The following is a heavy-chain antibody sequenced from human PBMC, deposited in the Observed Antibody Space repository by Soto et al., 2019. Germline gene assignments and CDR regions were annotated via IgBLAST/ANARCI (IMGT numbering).Heavy chain of an antibody. D-gene: IGHD1-1*01. V-gene: IGHV4-4*07. CDR3: VRDGTKTLRDWFDP. J-gene: IGHJ5*02. Sequence: SETLSLTCTVSGASISGFYWIWIRKSAGKGLEWIGRIYATGTTDYNPSLKSRVMMSVDTSKKQFSLKLRSVTAADTAVYYCVRDGTKTLRDWFDPWGQGISVTVSS. CDR1: GASISGFY. CDR2: IYATGTT.